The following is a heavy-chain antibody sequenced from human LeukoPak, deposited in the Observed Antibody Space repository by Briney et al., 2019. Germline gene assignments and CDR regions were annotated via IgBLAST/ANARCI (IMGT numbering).Heavy chain of an antibody. CDR3: ARPSRDYPPTYYMDV. Sequence: ASAKVSCKASGYTFTSYDINWVRQATGQGLEWMGWMNPNSGNTGYAQKFQGRVTITRNTSISTAYMELSSLRSEDTAVYYCARPSRDYPPTYYMDVWGKGTTVTVSS. V-gene: IGHV1-8*03. CDR1: GYTFTSYD. J-gene: IGHJ6*03. D-gene: IGHD4-11*01. CDR2: MNPNSGNT.